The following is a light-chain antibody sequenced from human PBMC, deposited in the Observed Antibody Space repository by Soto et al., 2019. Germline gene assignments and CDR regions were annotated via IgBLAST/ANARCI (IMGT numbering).Light chain of an antibody. CDR2: EVT. V-gene: IGLV2-14*01. CDR3: NSYTSDYTYV. Sequence: QSALTQPASVSGSPGQSITISCTGARSDFGDFNYVSWYQQHPGKAPKLLIFEVTNRPSGISTRFSASKSGSTASLTISGLQAEDEADYYCNSYTSDYTYVFGTGTKVTVL. J-gene: IGLJ1*01. CDR1: RSDFGDFNY.